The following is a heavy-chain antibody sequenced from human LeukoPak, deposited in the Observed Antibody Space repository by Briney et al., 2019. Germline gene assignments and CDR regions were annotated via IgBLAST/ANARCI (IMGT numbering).Heavy chain of an antibody. CDR3: AKDPRYYDFWSGPTSQDY. J-gene: IGHJ4*02. V-gene: IGHV3-30-3*01. Sequence: PGGSLRLSCAASGFTFSSYAMHWVRQAPGKGLEWVAVISYDGSNKYYADSVKGRFTISRDNSKNTLYLQMNSLRAEDTAVYYCAKDPRYYDFWSGPTSQDYWGQGTLVTVSS. D-gene: IGHD3-3*01. CDR1: GFTFSSYA. CDR2: ISYDGSNK.